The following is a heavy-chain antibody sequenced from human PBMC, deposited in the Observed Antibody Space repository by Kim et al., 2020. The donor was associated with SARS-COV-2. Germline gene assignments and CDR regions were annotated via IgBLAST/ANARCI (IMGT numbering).Heavy chain of an antibody. V-gene: IGHV3-33*06. CDR2: IWYDGSNK. CDR1: GFTFSSYG. J-gene: IGHJ4*02. D-gene: IGHD3-22*01. CDR3: AKVVYDSSGYGIDY. Sequence: GGSLRLSCAASGFTFSSYGMHWVRQAPGKGLEWVAVIWYDGSNKYYADSVKGRFTISRDNSKNTLYLQMNSLRAEDTAVYYCAKVVYDSSGYGIDYWGQGTLVTVSS.